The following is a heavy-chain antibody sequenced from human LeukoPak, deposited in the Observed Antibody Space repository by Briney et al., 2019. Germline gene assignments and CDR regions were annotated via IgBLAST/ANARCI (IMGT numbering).Heavy chain of an antibody. J-gene: IGHJ4*02. CDR2: IYHSGST. CDR3: AGQRVGIAAIDY. D-gene: IGHD6-6*01. Sequence: SETLSLTCAVSGGSISSSNWWSWVRQPPGKGLEWIGEIYHSGSTNYNPSLKSRVTISVDTSKNQFSLKLSSVTAADTAVYYCAGQRVGIAAIDYWGQGTLVTVSS. CDR1: GGSISSSNW. V-gene: IGHV4-4*02.